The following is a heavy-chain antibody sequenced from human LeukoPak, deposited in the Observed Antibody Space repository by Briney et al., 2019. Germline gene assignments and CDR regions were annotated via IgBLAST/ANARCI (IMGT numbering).Heavy chain of an antibody. V-gene: IGHV1-69*04. CDR2: IIPILGIA. CDR3: ARDKDDDAFDI. CDR1: GGTFSSYA. Sequence: SVKVPCKASGGTFSSYAISWVRQAPGQGLEWMGRIIPILGIANYAQKFQGRVTITADKSTSTAYMELSSLRSEDTAVYYCARDKDDDAFDIWGQGTMVTVSS. J-gene: IGHJ3*02.